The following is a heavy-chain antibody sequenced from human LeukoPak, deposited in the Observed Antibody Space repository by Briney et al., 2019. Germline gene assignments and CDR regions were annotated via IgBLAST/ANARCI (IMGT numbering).Heavy chain of an antibody. D-gene: IGHD3-22*01. CDR1: GYTFTSYG. CDR2: ISAYNGNT. J-gene: IGHJ4*02. V-gene: IGHV1-18*01. Sequence: SVKVSCKASGYTFTSYGISWVRQAPGQGLEWMGWISAYNGNTNYAQKLQGRVTMTTDTSTSTAYMELRSLRSDDTAVYYCARGVGYYDSSGYSLYWGQGTLVTVSS. CDR3: ARGVGYYDSSGYSLY.